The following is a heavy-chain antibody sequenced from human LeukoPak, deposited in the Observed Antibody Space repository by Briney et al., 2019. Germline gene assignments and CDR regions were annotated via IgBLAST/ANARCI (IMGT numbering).Heavy chain of an antibody. CDR2: FDPEDGET. V-gene: IGHV1-24*01. CDR3: ATDAHCSGGSCYLNL. Sequence: ASVTVSFTVSGYTLTELSMHWVRQAPGKGLEWMGGFDPEDGETIYAQKFQGRVTMTEDTSTDTAYMELSSLRSEDTAVYYCATDAHCSGGSCYLNLWGQGTLVTVSS. J-gene: IGHJ5*02. D-gene: IGHD2-15*01. CDR1: GYTLTELS.